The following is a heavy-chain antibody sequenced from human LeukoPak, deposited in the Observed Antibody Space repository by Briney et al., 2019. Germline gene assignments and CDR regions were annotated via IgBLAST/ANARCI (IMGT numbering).Heavy chain of an antibody. CDR1: GGSFSGYY. CDR3: ARGPKAVAVS. D-gene: IGHD6-19*01. V-gene: IGHV4-34*01. Sequence: SETLSLTCAVYGGSFSGYYWSWIRQPPGKGLEWIGEINHSGSTNYNPSLKSRVTISVDTSKNQFSLKQSSVTAADTAVYYCARGPKAVAVSWGQGTLVTVSS. J-gene: IGHJ5*02. CDR2: INHSGST.